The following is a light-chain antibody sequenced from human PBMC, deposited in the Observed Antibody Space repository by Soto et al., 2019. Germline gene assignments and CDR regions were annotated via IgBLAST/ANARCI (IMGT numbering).Light chain of an antibody. CDR2: WAS. V-gene: IGKV4-1*01. Sequence: DIVMTQSPDSLAVSLGERATIHCKSSQSVLNRSNSKNYLAWFQQKTVQPPKLLIYWASSRESGVPDRFSGSGSGTDFTLTISSLQAEDVAVYYCQQYYTIPITFGQGTRLEI. CDR3: QQYYTIPIT. CDR1: QSVLNRSNSKNY. J-gene: IGKJ5*01.